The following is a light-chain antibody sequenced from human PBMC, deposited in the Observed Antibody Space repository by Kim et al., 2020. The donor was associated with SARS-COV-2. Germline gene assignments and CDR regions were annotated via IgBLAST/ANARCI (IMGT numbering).Light chain of an antibody. CDR1: QSVSSSH. V-gene: IGKV3-20*01. CDR3: QQYGSSPQCT. J-gene: IGKJ2*02. Sequence: EIVSTQSPGTLSLSPGERATLSCRASQSVSSSHLAWYQQKPGQAPRIIIFGASTRATGIPDRFSGSGSGTDFTLTISRLEPEDFAVYYCQQYGSSPQCTFGQGTKLEIK. CDR2: GAS.